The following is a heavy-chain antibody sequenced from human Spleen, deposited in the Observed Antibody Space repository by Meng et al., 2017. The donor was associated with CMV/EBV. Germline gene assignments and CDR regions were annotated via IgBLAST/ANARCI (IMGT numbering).Heavy chain of an antibody. CDR2: INPSGGST. V-gene: IGHV1-18*01. J-gene: IGHJ4*02. D-gene: IGHD3-16*01. CDR1: GYTFVNYG. Sequence: ASVKVSCKASGYTFVNYGLSWVRQAPGQGLEWMGIINPSGGSTSYAQKFQGRVTMTTDTSTSTAYMELRSLRSDDTAVYYCARDLSNPGGGYWGQGTLVTVSS. CDR3: ARDLSNPGGGY.